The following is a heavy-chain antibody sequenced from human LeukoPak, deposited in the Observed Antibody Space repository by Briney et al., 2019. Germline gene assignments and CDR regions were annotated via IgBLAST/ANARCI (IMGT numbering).Heavy chain of an antibody. Sequence: GGSLRLSCAASGFTFSTYSMNWVRQAPGRGLEWVSAISSSSSHIYYADSVKGRFTISRDNAKNSLYLQMNSLRAEDTAVYYCARELSYFDYWGQGTLVTVSS. CDR1: GFTFSTYS. CDR2: ISSSSSHI. J-gene: IGHJ4*02. CDR3: ARELSYFDY. V-gene: IGHV3-21*01.